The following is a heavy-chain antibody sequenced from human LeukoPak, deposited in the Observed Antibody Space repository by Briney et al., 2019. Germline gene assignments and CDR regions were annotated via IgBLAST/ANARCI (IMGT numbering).Heavy chain of an antibody. CDR1: GYSFTSYW. V-gene: IGHV5-51*01. CDR2: IYPGDSDT. J-gene: IGHJ4*02. D-gene: IGHD3-10*01. CDR3: ARQDYYGSGSLRNFDY. Sequence: GESLKISCKGSGYSFTSYWIGWVRQMPGKGLEWMGIIYPGDSDTRYSPSFQGQVTISADKSISTAYLQWSSLKASETAMYYCARQDYYGSGSLRNFDYWGQGTLVTVSS.